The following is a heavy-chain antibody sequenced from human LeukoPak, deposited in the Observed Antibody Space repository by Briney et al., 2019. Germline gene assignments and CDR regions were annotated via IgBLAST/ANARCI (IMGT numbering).Heavy chain of an antibody. V-gene: IGHV4-61*01. CDR1: GGSVSSGSFY. CDR3: AVLTMVPRSYGMDV. D-gene: IGHD3-10*01. J-gene: IGHJ6*02. Sequence: RTSETLSLTCTVSGGSVSSGSFYWNWIRQPPGKGLEWIGSIYNSGRTNYNPSLKSRVTISVDTSKNQISLKLSSVTAADTAVYYCAVLTMVPRSYGMDVWGQGTTVTVSS. CDR2: IYNSGRT.